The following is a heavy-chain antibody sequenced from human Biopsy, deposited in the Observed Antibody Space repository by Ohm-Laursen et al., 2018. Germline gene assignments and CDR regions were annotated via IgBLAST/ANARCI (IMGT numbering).Heavy chain of an antibody. CDR2: IYSTGST. J-gene: IGHJ2*01. D-gene: IGHD1-26*01. V-gene: IGHV4-59*08. CDR1: GGAISSYY. Sequence: SETLSLTCTVSGGAISSYYWSWIRQPPGKGLEWIGHIYSTGSTNYNPSLKSRVTISVDTSMNHLSLRLTSVTAADTAVYYCARHAPSYSGSYWRYFDLWGRGTLVTVSS. CDR3: ARHAPSYSGSYWRYFDL.